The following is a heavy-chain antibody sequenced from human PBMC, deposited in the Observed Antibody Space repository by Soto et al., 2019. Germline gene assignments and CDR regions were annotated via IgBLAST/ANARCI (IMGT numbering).Heavy chain of an antibody. CDR3: ARVSVSVTTFLLGI. V-gene: IGHV1-2*02. D-gene: IGHD4-17*01. CDR1: GYTFTGYY. CDR2: INPNSGGT. Sequence: QVQLVQSGAEVKKPGASVKVSCKASGYTFTGYYMHWVRQAPGQGLEWMGWINPNSGGTNYAQKVQGRVIMTRDTSISTAYMELSRLRSDDTAVYYCARVSVSVTTFLLGIWGQGTLVTVSS. J-gene: IGHJ4*02.